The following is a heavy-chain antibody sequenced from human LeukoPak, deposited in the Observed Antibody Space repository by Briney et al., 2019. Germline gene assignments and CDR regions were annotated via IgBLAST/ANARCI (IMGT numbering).Heavy chain of an antibody. CDR3: AREVSGFDV. J-gene: IGHJ3*01. CDR1: GFTLTSNR. Sequence: GGSLTLSCVASGFTLTSNRMNWVRQAPGKGLEWIAYISATGSVIYYADSVKGRFTISRDSVKNSLFLQMTSLTGEDTAVYYCAREVSGFDVWGQGTMVTVSP. D-gene: IGHD2/OR15-2a*01. CDR2: ISATGSVI. V-gene: IGHV3-48*01.